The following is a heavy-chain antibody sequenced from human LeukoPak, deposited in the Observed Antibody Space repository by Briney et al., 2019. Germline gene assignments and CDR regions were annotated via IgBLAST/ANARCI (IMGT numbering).Heavy chain of an antibody. CDR2: ISSSGSYI. V-gene: IGHV3-21*01. J-gene: IGHJ5*02. Sequence: GGSLRLSCAASGFTFSSNTMNWVRQAPGKGLEWVSSISSSGSYIYYADSVKGRFTISRDNAKNSLYLQMNSLRADDTAVYYCARIGGATTMNHWGQGTLVTVSS. CDR1: GFTFSSNT. CDR3: ARIGGATTMNH. D-gene: IGHD3-22*01.